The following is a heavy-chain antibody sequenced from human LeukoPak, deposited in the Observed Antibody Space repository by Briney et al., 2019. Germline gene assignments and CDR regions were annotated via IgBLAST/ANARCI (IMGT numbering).Heavy chain of an antibody. Sequence: PGGSLRLSCTASGCTFSNYAMSWVRKAPGKGLERVAGISTGGSDTHYADSVQGRFTISRDDSKNTLYLQMNSLRAEDAAVYYCAKATMPLGGFDSWGQGILVTVSS. D-gene: IGHD2-2*01. J-gene: IGHJ5*01. V-gene: IGHV3-23*01. CDR3: AKATMPLGGFDS. CDR1: GCTFSNYA. CDR2: ISTGGSDT.